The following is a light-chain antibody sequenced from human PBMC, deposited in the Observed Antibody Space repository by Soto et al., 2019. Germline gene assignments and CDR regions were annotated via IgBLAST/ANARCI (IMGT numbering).Light chain of an antibody. CDR2: GAS. CDR3: QQYNNWPHS. J-gene: IGKJ2*01. Sequence: EIVMTQSPATLSLSPGQRATLSCRASQSVSSNLAWYQQILGQAPRLLISGASTRATGIPARFTGSGSGTEFTLTIRSMPSEDFAVYYCQQYNNWPHSFGQGTKVDIK. V-gene: IGKV3-15*01. CDR1: QSVSSN.